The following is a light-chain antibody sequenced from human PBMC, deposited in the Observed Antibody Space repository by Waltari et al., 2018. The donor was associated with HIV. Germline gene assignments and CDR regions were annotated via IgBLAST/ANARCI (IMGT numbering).Light chain of an antibody. CDR1: QTIGTR. V-gene: IGKV1-39*01. J-gene: IGKJ1*01. CDR2: SAS. Sequence: EIRMTQSPSSLSAVIGGRVAITCRASQTIGTRLNWYLQKPGKASKLLISSASTLQDGVPTAFLARWAWTDFTLTISDLQPGDFASYFCQQSNTSPWTFGQGTKVEI. CDR3: QQSNTSPWT.